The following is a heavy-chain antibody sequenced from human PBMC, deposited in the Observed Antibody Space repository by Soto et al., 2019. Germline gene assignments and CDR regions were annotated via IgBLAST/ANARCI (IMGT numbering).Heavy chain of an antibody. CDR1: GGTFSSYA. CDR3: AREMREDYDILTGSNYYYYGMDV. Sequence: VKVSCKASGGTFSSYAISWVRQAPGQGLEWMGGIIPIFGTANYAQKFQGRVTITADESTSTAYMELSSLRSEDTAVYYCAREMREDYDILTGSNYYYYGMDVWGQGTTVTVSS. CDR2: IIPIFGTA. J-gene: IGHJ6*02. V-gene: IGHV1-69*13. D-gene: IGHD3-9*01.